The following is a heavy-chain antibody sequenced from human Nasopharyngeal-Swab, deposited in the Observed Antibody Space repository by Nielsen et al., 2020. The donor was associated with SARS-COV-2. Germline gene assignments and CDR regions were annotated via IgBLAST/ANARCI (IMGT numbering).Heavy chain of an antibody. V-gene: IGHV4-59*01. Sequence: SETLSLTCTVSGGSISSYFCSWIRQSPGKGLEWIGYIYNSGSTNYNPSLKSRVTISVDTSKNQFSLKLSSVTAADTAVYYCARLRGGDYVFDYWGQGTLVTVSS. CDR2: IYNSGST. CDR1: GGSISSYF. J-gene: IGHJ4*02. D-gene: IGHD2-21*02. CDR3: ARLRGGDYVFDY.